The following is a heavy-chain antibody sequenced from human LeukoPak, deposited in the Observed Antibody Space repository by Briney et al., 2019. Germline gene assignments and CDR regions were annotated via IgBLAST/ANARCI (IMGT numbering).Heavy chain of an antibody. CDR2: IYPGDSDT. D-gene: IGHD3-10*01. V-gene: IGHV5-51*01. Sequence: GASLQISCKGSGYSFTSYWIGWVRQMPGKGLEWMGIIYPGDSDTRYSPSFRGQVTISADKSISTAYLQWSSLKASDTAMYYCARRDGSGLYGMDVWGQGTTVTVSS. CDR1: GYSFTSYW. CDR3: ARRDGSGLYGMDV. J-gene: IGHJ6*02.